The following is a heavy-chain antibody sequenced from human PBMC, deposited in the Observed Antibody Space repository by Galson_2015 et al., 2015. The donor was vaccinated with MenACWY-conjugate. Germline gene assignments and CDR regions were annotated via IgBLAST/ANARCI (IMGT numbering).Heavy chain of an antibody. Sequence: LTCTVSGGSISSHHWTWFRQPPGKGLEWIAYIRETGSLKDNPSLKSRVTMSAKKPNNQLSLRLISVTAADTAVYYCARLPTWGSSLGYFDYWGQGILVAVSS. CDR2: IRETGSL. D-gene: IGHD3-16*01. CDR3: ARLPTWGSSLGYFDY. J-gene: IGHJ4*02. CDR1: GGSISSHH. V-gene: IGHV4-4*08.